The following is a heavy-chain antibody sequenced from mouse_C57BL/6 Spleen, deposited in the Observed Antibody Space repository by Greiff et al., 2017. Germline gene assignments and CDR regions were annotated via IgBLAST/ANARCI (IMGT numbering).Heavy chain of an antibody. J-gene: IGHJ3*01. CDR3: TRGNSAWFAY. CDR2: IDPENGDT. V-gene: IGHV14-4*01. Sequence: VQLKESGAELVRPGASVKLSCPASGFNIKDDYMHWVKQRPEQGLEWIGWIDPENGDTEYASKFQGKATITADTSSNTAYLQLSSLTSEDTAVYYCTRGNSAWFAYWGQGTLVTVSA. D-gene: IGHD2-1*01. CDR1: GFNIKDDY.